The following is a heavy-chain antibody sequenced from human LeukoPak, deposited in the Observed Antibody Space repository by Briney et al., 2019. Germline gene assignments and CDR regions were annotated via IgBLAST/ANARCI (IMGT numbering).Heavy chain of an antibody. CDR2: INHSGST. CDR1: GGSFSGYY. D-gene: IGHD3-10*01. CDR3: ARCLQIKKIYGSGNIYWFDP. J-gene: IGHJ5*02. V-gene: IGHV4-34*01. Sequence: PSETLSLTCAVYGGSFSGYYCSWIRQPPGKGLEWIGEINHSGSTNYNPSLKSRVTISVDTSKNQFSLKLSSVTAADTAVYYCARCLQIKKIYGSGNIYWFDPWGQGTLVTVSS.